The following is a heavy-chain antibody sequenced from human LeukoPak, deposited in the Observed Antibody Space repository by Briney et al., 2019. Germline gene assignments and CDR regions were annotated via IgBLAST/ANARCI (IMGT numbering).Heavy chain of an antibody. CDR3: ARDAYSPGAFDI. Sequence: SETLSLTCTVSGGSISSGDYYWHWIRQPPGKGLEWIGYIYYSGSTYYNPSLKSRVTISLDTPKNQFSLRLSSVRAADTAVYYCARDAYSPGAFDIWGQGTMVTVSS. J-gene: IGHJ3*02. D-gene: IGHD4-11*01. CDR1: GGSISSGDYY. V-gene: IGHV4-30-4*01. CDR2: IYYSGST.